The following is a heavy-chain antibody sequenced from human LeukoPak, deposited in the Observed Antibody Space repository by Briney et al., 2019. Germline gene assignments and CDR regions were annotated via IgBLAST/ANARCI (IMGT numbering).Heavy chain of an antibody. CDR2: IYYSGSP. D-gene: IGHD2-2*01. Sequence: PSETLSLTCTLSVRSNSSSSYHWGWIRQPPGKGLEWIGSIYYSGSPYYNPSLKSRVTISVDTSKNQFSLKLSSVTAADTAVYYCAREGRYCSSTSCYGSGNIDYWGQGTLVTVSS. V-gene: IGHV4-39*02. CDR1: VRSNSSSSYH. CDR3: AREGRYCSSTSCYGSGNIDY. J-gene: IGHJ4*02.